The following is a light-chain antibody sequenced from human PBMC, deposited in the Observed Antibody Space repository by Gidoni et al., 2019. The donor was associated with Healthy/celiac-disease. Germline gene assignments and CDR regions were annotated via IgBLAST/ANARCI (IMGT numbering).Light chain of an antibody. Sequence: DIQMTQSPSSLSASVGDRVSITCRASESISTYLNWYQQKPGQAPELLIYAASSLQSGVPSRFSGSGSGTDFTLTISSLQPEDFATYYCQQSYSTPLTFXGXTKVEIK. V-gene: IGKV1-39*01. J-gene: IGKJ4*01. CDR1: ESISTY. CDR3: QQSYSTPLT. CDR2: AAS.